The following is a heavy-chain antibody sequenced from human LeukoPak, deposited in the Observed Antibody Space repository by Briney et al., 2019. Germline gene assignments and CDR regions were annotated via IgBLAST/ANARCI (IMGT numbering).Heavy chain of an antibody. D-gene: IGHD6-19*01. J-gene: IGHJ4*02. CDR2: INPNTGAT. Sequence: ASVKVSCKASGYTLTGYYLHWVRQAPGQGLEWMGWINPNTGATHSAQKFQGRITMTRDTSISTAYMDLSRLRSDDTAVYYCARDRVGSGWPRPYYFEVWGQGTPVTVSS. V-gene: IGHV1-2*02. CDR1: GYTLTGYY. CDR3: ARDRVGSGWPRPYYFEV.